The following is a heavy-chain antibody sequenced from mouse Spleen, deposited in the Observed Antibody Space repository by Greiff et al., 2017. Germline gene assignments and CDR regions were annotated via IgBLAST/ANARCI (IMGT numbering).Heavy chain of an antibody. CDR2: IWSGGST. V-gene: IGHV2-2*01. Sequence: VKVVESGPGLVQPSQSLSITCTVSGFSLTSYGVHWVRQSPGKGLEWLGVIWSGGSTDYNAAFISRLSISKDNSKSQVFFKMNSLQADDTAIYYCARRGDYEDYFDYWGQGTTLTVSS. CDR3: ARRGDYEDYFDY. CDR1: GFSLTSYG. D-gene: IGHD2-4*01. J-gene: IGHJ2*01.